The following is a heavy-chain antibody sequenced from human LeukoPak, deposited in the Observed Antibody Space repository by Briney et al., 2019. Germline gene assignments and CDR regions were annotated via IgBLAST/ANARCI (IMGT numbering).Heavy chain of an antibody. J-gene: IGHJ4*02. Sequence: SETLSLTCTVSGGSISSSSYYWGWIRQPPGKGLEWLGRIYFSGSTYYNPSLRSRVTISVDTSKKQFSLKLSAVTAADTAVYYCARDRVELGDHIDYWGQGTLVTVSS. D-gene: IGHD1-7*01. CDR1: GGSISSSSYY. V-gene: IGHV4-39*07. CDR2: IYFSGST. CDR3: ARDRVELGDHIDY.